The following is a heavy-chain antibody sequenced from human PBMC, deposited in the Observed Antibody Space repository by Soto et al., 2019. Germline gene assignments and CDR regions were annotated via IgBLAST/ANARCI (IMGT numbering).Heavy chain of an antibody. J-gene: IGHJ5*02. D-gene: IGHD6-13*01. Sequence: QVQLVESGGGVVQPGRSLRLSCAASGFTFSSYAMHWVRQAPGKGLEWVAVISYDGSNKYYADSVKGRFTISRDNSKNTLYLQMTSLRAEDTAVYYCAISLHTSNWYWFDPWGQGTLVTVSS. V-gene: IGHV3-30-3*01. CDR2: ISYDGSNK. CDR3: AISLHTSNWYWFDP. CDR1: GFTFSSYA.